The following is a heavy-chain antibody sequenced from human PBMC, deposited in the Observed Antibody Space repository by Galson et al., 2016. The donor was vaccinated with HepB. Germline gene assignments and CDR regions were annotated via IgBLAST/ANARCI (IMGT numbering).Heavy chain of an antibody. J-gene: IGHJ4*02. V-gene: IGHV3-74*01. CDR2: INSDASGT. CDR1: GFTFSSNW. CDR3: TRGLGYCSGGSCHPLDY. D-gene: IGHD2-15*01. Sequence: SLRLSCAASGFTFSSNWMHWVRQAPGKGLVWVSRINSDASGTSYADSVKGRFTISRDNAKNTLYLQMNSLRAEDTAVYYCTRGLGYCSGGSCHPLDYWGQGVLVTVSS.